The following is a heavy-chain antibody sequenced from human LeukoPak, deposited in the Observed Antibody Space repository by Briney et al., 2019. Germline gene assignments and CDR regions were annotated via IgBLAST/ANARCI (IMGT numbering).Heavy chain of an antibody. Sequence: GASVKVSCKSSGYTFASYDITWVRQAPGQGLAWMGWMNPNSGNTGYARKFQGRVSMTRDTSITTAYMELSSLRSENTAVYYCARAIRTGLLSEFWGQGSLITVSS. D-gene: IGHD2/OR15-2a*01. CDR2: MNPNSGNT. J-gene: IGHJ4*02. CDR3: ARAIRTGLLSEF. V-gene: IGHV1-8*01. CDR1: GYTFASYD.